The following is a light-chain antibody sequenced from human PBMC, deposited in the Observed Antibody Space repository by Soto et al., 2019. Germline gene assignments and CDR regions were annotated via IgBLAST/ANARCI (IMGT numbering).Light chain of an antibody. CDR3: QQYNSYSGT. CDR2: DAS. CDR1: LSVVNG. Sequence: EIVMTQSPATLSVSPGDRATLSCRASLSVVNGLAWYQQKPGKAPRLLIYDASNRATGIPARFSGGGSGTDFTLTISSLEPEDFATYYCQQYNSYSGTFGQGTKVDIK. V-gene: IGKV3D-15*01. J-gene: IGKJ1*01.